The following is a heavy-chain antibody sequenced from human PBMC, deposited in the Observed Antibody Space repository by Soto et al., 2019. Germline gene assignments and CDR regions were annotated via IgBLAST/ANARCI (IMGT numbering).Heavy chain of an antibody. J-gene: IGHJ4*02. D-gene: IGHD4-17*01. CDR3: ARLTIVNYGDYLPFFDY. Sequence: SETLSLTCTVSGGSISSSSYYWGWIRQPPGKGLEWIGSIYYSGSTYYNPSLKSRVTISVDTSKNQFSLKLSSVTAADTAVYYCARLTIVNYGDYLPFFDYWGQGTLVTVSS. CDR2: IYYSGST. CDR1: GGSISSSSYY. V-gene: IGHV4-39*01.